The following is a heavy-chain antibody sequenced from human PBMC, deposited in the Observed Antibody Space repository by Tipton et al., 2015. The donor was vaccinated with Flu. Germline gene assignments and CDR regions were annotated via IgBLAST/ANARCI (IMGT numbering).Heavy chain of an antibody. CDR3: AKVRESYYFDD. J-gene: IGHJ4*02. D-gene: IGHD3-16*02. V-gene: IGHV3-30*02. CDR1: GFTFSSYG. Sequence: QLVQSGGGVVQPGGSLRLSCAASGFTFSSYGMHWVRQAPGKGLEWVAFIRYDGRSKYYADSVKGRFTISRDNSKNTLYLHMNSLRPEDTAVYYCAKVRESYYFDDWGQGTLVTVSS. CDR2: IRYDGRSK.